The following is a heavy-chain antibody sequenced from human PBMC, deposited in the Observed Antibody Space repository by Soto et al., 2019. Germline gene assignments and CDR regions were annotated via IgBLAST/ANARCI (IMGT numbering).Heavy chain of an antibody. J-gene: IGHJ4*02. D-gene: IGHD2-8*02. V-gene: IGHV1-46*01. CDR1: GYIFTTYY. CDR3: ARQSGYYDY. Sequence: QVHLVQSGAEVKKPGASVKVSCKASGYIFTTYYIHWVRQAPGQGLEWMGIVNPSGGSPTYAQKFHGRVTMTSDTSTSTVYMELSTLRSEDTAVYYCARQSGYYDYWGQGTLVTVSS. CDR2: VNPSGGSP.